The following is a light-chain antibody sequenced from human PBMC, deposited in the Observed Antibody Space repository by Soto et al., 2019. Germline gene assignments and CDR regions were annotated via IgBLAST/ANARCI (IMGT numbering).Light chain of an antibody. CDR1: SSDIGAYNY. Sequence: QSVLTQPASVSGSPGQSITISCTGSSSDIGAYNYVSWFQQYPGKAPKLIIYEVTKRPSGVPDRFSGSKSGNTASLTVSGLQPEDEADYYCSSHAGFINVLFGGRTK. J-gene: IGLJ2*01. CDR2: EVT. V-gene: IGLV2-8*01. CDR3: SSHAGFINVL.